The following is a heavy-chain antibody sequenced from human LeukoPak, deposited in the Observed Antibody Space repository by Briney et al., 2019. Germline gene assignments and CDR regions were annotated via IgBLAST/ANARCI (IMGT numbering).Heavy chain of an antibody. V-gene: IGHV3-23*01. D-gene: IGHD3-3*01. Sequence: GGSLRLFCAASGFTFSSYAMSWVRQAPGKGLEWVSAISGSGGSTYYADSVKGRFTISRDNSKNTLYLQMNSLRAEDTAVYYCAKLAQMEWLLSPYFDYWGQETLVTVSS. CDR1: GFTFSSYA. CDR2: ISGSGGST. J-gene: IGHJ4*02. CDR3: AKLAQMEWLLSPYFDY.